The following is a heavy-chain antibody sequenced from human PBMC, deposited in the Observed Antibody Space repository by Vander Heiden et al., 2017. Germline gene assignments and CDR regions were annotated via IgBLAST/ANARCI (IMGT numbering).Heavy chain of an antibody. J-gene: IGHJ3*01. D-gene: IGHD5-12*01. Sequence: QVQLQQWDAGLLKPSETLSVTCAVYGESLSGTYWSWIRQPPGTGLEWIGEINHSGSTNYNPSLKSRVTISADTSKNQFSLKLSSVTAADTAVYYCAREDIVTTGSGAFDVWDQGTMVTISS. CDR3: AREDIVTTGSGAFDV. V-gene: IGHV4-34*01. CDR2: INHSGST. CDR1: GESLSGTY.